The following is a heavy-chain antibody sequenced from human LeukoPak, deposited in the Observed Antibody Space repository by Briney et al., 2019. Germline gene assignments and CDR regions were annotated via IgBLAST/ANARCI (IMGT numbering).Heavy chain of an antibody. J-gene: IGHJ6*02. CDR2: IISSSSYI. V-gene: IGHV3-21*01. D-gene: IGHD3-10*01. Sequence: GGSLRLSCAASGFTFSSYSMNWVRQAPGKGLEWVSSIISSSSYIYYADSVKGRFTISRDNAKNSLYLQMNSLRAEDTAVYYCATLYGSGRFDYYYYYGMDVWGQGTTVTVSS. CDR1: GFTFSSYS. CDR3: ATLYGSGRFDYYYYYGMDV.